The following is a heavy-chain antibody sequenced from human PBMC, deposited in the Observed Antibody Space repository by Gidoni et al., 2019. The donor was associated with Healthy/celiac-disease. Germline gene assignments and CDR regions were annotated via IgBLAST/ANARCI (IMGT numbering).Heavy chain of an antibody. CDR3: AKGIPPAAMQNYYYYGMDV. CDR1: GFTFSRSA. Sequence: EVQLLASGGGLVQPGGSLRLSCAASGFTFSRSAMSWVRQAPGKGLEWVSAISGRGGSTYYADSGKGRFTSYRDNSKNTRYLKMNSLRAEDTAGYYCAKGIPPAAMQNYYYYGMDVWGQGTTVTVSS. CDR2: ISGRGGST. D-gene: IGHD2-2*01. J-gene: IGHJ6*02. V-gene: IGHV3-23*01.